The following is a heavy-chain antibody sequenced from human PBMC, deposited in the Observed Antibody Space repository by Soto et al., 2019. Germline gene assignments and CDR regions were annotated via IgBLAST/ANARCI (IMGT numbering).Heavy chain of an antibody. D-gene: IGHD6-19*01. Sequence: PGGSLRLSCAASGFTFSGYEMNWVRQAPGKGLEWVSYISSSGSTIYYADSVKGRFTISRDNAKNSLYLQMNSLRAEDTAVYYCARVSPRLYSSGGVLDYWGQGTLVTVSS. J-gene: IGHJ4*02. V-gene: IGHV3-48*03. CDR3: ARVSPRLYSSGGVLDY. CDR2: ISSSGSTI. CDR1: GFTFSGYE.